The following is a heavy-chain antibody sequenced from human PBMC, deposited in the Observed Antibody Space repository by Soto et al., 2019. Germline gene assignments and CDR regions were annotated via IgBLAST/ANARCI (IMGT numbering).Heavy chain of an antibody. CDR1: GFTFSGYG. J-gene: IGHJ4*02. Sequence: QVQLVESGGGVVQPGRSLRLSCAASGFTFSGYGMHWVRQAPGKGLEWVAVIWYDGSNKYYADSVKGRFTISRDKSKNNLQLQMNIRRAKDTAGFDCARFRYDDSSAYLDYGGQGTLVTVSS. CDR2: IWYDGSNK. D-gene: IGHD3-22*01. CDR3: ARFRYDDSSAYLDY. V-gene: IGHV3-33*01.